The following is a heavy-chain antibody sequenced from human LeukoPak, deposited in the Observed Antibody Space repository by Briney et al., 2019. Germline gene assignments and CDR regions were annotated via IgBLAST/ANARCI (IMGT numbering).Heavy chain of an antibody. CDR1: RGTFSSYA. D-gene: IGHD2-2*01. V-gene: IGHV1-69*05. J-gene: IGHJ4*02. CDR3: ARAKDIVLVPAATAFDY. CDR2: IIPIFGTA. Sequence: GASVKVSCKASRGTFSSYAISWVRQAPGQGLEWMGGIIPIFGTANYAQKFQGRVTITTDESTSTAYMELSSLRSEDTAVYYCARAKDIVLVPAATAFDYWGQGTLVTVSS.